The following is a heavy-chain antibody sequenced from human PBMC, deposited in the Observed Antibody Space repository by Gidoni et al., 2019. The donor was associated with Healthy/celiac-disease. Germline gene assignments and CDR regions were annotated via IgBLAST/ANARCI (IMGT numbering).Heavy chain of an antibody. CDR1: GGTFSSYT. J-gene: IGHJ5*02. Sequence: QVQLVQSGAEVKKPGSSVKVSCKASGGTFSSYTISWVRQAPGQGLEWMGRIIPILGIANYAQKFQGRVTITADKSTSTAYMELSSLRSEDTAVYYCAILLRERGDYVEGDWFDPWGQGTLVTVSS. CDR2: IIPILGIA. D-gene: IGHD2-21*02. V-gene: IGHV1-69*02. CDR3: AILLRERGDYVEGDWFDP.